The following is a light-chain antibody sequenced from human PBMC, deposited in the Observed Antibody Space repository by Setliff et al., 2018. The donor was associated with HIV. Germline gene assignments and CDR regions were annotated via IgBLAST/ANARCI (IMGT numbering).Light chain of an antibody. J-gene: IGLJ1*01. CDR3: CPYAGRYIYV. CDR2: RNN. Sequence: QSALTQPPSASGTPGQRVTISCSGSSSNIGSNYVYWYQQLPGTAPKLLIYRNNQRPSGVPDRFSGSKSGNTASLTISGLQAEDEADYYCCPYAGRYIYVFGTGTKVTVL. CDR1: SSNIGSNY. V-gene: IGLV1-47*01.